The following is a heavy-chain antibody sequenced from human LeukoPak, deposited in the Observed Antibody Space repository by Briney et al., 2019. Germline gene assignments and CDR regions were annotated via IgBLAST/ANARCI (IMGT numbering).Heavy chain of an antibody. J-gene: IGHJ4*02. CDR2: IIPILGIA. CDR3: ARDSLAVVRQCFDY. CDR1: GGTFSSYA. D-gene: IGHD4-23*01. Sequence: ASVKVSCKASGGTFSSYAISWVRQAPGQGLGWMGRIIPILGIANYAQKFQGRVTITADKSTSTAYMELSSLRSEDTAVYYCARDSLAVVRQCFDYWGQGTLVTVSS. V-gene: IGHV1-69*04.